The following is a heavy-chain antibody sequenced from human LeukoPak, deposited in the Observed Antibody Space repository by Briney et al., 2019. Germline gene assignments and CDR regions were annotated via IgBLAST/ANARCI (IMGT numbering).Heavy chain of an antibody. D-gene: IGHD3-10*01. J-gene: IGHJ4*02. CDR1: GVSISSYY. V-gene: IGHV4-59*01. Sequence: AETLSLTCTVSGVSISSYYWSWIRQPPGKGLEWIGYIYYSGSTNYNPSLKSRVTISVDTSKNQFSLQLSSVTAADTAVYYCARGSPIELFLFDYWGQGTLVTVSS. CDR3: ARGSPIELFLFDY. CDR2: IYYSGST.